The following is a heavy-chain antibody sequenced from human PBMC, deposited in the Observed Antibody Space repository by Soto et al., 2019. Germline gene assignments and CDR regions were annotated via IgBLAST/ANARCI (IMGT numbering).Heavy chain of an antibody. Sequence: SETLSLTCAVSGVSISSGGYSCTWIRQPPGKGLEWIGYIYHSGSTYYNPSLKSRVTISVDRSKNQFSLKLSSVTAADTAVYYCARGMTTVTTFDYWGQGTLVTVSS. V-gene: IGHV4-30-2*01. J-gene: IGHJ4*02. CDR1: GVSISSGGYS. CDR3: ARGMTTVTTFDY. D-gene: IGHD4-17*01. CDR2: IYHSGST.